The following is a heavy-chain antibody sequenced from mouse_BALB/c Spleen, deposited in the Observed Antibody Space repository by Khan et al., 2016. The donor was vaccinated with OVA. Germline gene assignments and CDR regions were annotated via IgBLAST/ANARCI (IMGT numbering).Heavy chain of an antibody. CDR3: VRGYDFFVY. Sequence: VQLKQSGPDLVKPGSSVNISCKASGYSFTVYYMHWVKQSPGKSLECIGRVNPNNGDTTYNQKFKDKAILTVDKSSTTAYMELRSLTSEDSAVYDCVRGYDFFVYWGQGTLVTVSA. J-gene: IGHJ3*01. D-gene: IGHD2-14*01. CDR2: VNPNNGDT. CDR1: GYSFTVYY. V-gene: IGHV1-18*01.